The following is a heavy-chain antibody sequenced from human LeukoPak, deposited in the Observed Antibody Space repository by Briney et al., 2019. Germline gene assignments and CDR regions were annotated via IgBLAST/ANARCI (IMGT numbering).Heavy chain of an antibody. CDR2: INPNNGAT. D-gene: IGHD3-22*01. CDR1: GYTFTGSY. J-gene: IGHJ4*02. Sequence: ASVKVSCKASGYTFTGSYMHWVRQAPGQGLEWMGWINPNNGATNYGQKFQGRVTMTWDTSISTAYIELTRLTSDDAAAYFCGRGLEGGKWLDYWGQGALVTVSS. CDR3: GRGLEGGKWLDY. V-gene: IGHV1-2*02.